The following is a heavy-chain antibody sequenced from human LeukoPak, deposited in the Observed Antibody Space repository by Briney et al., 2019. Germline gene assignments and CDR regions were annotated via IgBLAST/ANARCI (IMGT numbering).Heavy chain of an antibody. CDR3: ARKNHLFNAAFDI. CDR2: TYSNGNT. Sequence: GGSLRLSCAASGFTVSSTYMSWVRQAPGKGLEWDSITYSNGNTNYADSVKGRFTISRDNSRDTLSLQMDSLRAEDTAVYYCARKNHLFNAAFDIWGQGTVVTVSS. V-gene: IGHV3-53*01. D-gene: IGHD1-14*01. J-gene: IGHJ3*02. CDR1: GFTVSSTY.